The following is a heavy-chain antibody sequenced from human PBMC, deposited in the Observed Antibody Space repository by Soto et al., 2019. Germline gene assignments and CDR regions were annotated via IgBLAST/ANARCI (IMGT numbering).Heavy chain of an antibody. CDR1: GGTFSSYA. J-gene: IGHJ5*02. V-gene: IGHV1-69*01. D-gene: IGHD3-22*01. Sequence: QVQLVQSGAEVKKPGSSVKVSCKASGGTFSSYAISWVRQAPGQGLEWMGGIIPILGTANYAQKFQGRVTITADESTSTAYLQLSSLRSEDTAVYYCAGEVGSSGYYDAGWFDPWGQGTLVTVSS. CDR3: AGEVGSSGYYDAGWFDP. CDR2: IIPILGTA.